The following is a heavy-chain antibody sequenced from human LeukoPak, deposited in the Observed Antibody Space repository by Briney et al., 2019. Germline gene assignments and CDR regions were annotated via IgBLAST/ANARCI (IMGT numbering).Heavy chain of an antibody. V-gene: IGHV4-39*01. CDR2: IYYSGTT. CDR1: GXSISSSGYY. J-gene: IGHJ4*02. D-gene: IGHD3-10*01. CDR3: ARHPPSYYDY. Sequence: SETLSLTCTVSGXSISSSGYYWGWTRQPPGKGLEWIGSIYYSGTTYYNPSLKSRVTISLDTSKNQFSLKLSSVTAADTAVYYCARHPPSYYDYWGQGTLVTVS.